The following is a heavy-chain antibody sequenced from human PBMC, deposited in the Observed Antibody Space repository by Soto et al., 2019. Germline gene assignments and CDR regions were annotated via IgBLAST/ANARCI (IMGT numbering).Heavy chain of an antibody. D-gene: IGHD2-15*01. V-gene: IGHV3-74*01. CDR3: ASKHLYCSGGSCYSDGFDI. CDR1: EFTFSDFW. Sequence: EVQLVESGGGLVQPGGSLRLSCTASEFTFSDFWMHWVRQAPGKGLVWVSRIDSDGSGTTYADSVKGRFTISRDNAKNTVFLQMNSLRAEDTALYYCASKHLYCSGGSCYSDGFDIWGQGTMVTVPS. J-gene: IGHJ3*02. CDR2: IDSDGSGT.